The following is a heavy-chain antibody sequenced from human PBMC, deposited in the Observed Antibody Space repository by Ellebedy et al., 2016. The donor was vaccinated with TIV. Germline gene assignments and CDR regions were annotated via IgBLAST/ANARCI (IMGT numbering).Heavy chain of an antibody. CDR1: GFTFTSYA. V-gene: IGHV3-23*01. CDR3: ARDRSEQWLVLVSYYYYGMDV. D-gene: IGHD6-19*01. J-gene: IGHJ6*02. Sequence: GESLKISCAASGFTFTSYAMNWVRQAPGKGLERVSGISGSGVSTYYADSVKGRFTISRDDSKNTVYVQMNSLRAEDTAVYYCARDRSEQWLVLVSYYYYGMDVWGQGTTVTVSS. CDR2: ISGSGVST.